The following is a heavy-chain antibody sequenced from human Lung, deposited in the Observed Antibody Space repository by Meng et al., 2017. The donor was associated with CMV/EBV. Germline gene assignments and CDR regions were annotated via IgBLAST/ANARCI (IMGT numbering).Heavy chain of an antibody. CDR3: ARMRHSSSWTFFDY. Sequence: SGYTFTGYYMHWVRQATGQGLEWMGWINPNSGGTNYAQKFQGRVTMTRDTSISTAYMELSRLRSDDTAVYYCARMRHSSSWTFFDYWGQGTLVTVSS. V-gene: IGHV1-2*02. J-gene: IGHJ4*02. D-gene: IGHD6-13*01. CDR2: INPNSGGT. CDR1: GYTFTGYY.